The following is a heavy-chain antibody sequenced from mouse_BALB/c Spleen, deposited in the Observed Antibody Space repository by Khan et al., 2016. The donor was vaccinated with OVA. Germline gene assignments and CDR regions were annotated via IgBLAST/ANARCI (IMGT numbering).Heavy chain of an antibody. J-gene: IGHJ4*01. V-gene: IGHV2-2*02. CDR3: ARPLYYYRYAMGY. D-gene: IGHD1-1*01. CDR1: GFSLTNYG. CDR2: IWSGGTT. Sequence: QVQLQQSGPGLVQPSQSLSITCTVSGFSLTNYGIHWVRQSPGRGLEWLGVIWSGGTTDYNAPFVSRLSIIKDNSKSQVFFKMNSLQANDTAIYYRARPLYYYRYAMGYWGQGTSVTVSS.